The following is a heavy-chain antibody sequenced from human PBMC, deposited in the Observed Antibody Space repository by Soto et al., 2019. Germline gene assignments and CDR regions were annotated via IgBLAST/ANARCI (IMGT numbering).Heavy chain of an antibody. J-gene: IGHJ3*02. CDR3: AIGGGYDLYDGAFDI. CDR2: IIPILGIA. CDR1: GGTFSSYT. V-gene: IGHV1-69*02. Sequence: QVQLVQSGAEVKKPGSSVKVSCKASGGTFSSYTISWVRQAPGQGLEWMGRIIPILGIANYAQKFQGRVTITADKSTSAADMELSSQRPEDTAVYYCAIGGGYDLYDGAFDIWGRGTMVTVSS. D-gene: IGHD5-12*01.